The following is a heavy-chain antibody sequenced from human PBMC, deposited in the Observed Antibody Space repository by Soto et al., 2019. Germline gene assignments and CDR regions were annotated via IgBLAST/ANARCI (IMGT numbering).Heavy chain of an antibody. D-gene: IGHD3-22*01. CDR2: IIHTEST. CDR3: ARGLSDYFDTSGYYSDWFDS. CDR1: GWSFSGYY. V-gene: IGHV4-34*01. J-gene: IGHJ5*01. Sequence: SETLSLTCAVYGWSFSGYYWTWIRQPPGKGLEWIGEIIHTESTNFNSSLKSRVTISLDTSKSQLSLKLTSVTAADTAVYYCARGLSDYFDTSGYYSDWFDSWGQGTLVTVSS.